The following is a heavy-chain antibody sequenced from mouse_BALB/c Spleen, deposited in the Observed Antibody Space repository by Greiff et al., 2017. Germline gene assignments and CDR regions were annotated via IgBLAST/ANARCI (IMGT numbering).Heavy chain of an antibody. CDR3: ARHLLLRAHYAMDY. Sequence: EVQLQESGPGLVKPSQSLSLTCTVTGYSITSDYAWNWIRQFPGNKLEWMGYISYSGSTSYNPSLKSRISITRDTSKNQFFLQLNSVTTEDTATYYCARHLLLRAHYAMDYWGQGTSVTVSS. V-gene: IGHV3-2*02. CDR2: ISYSGST. J-gene: IGHJ4*01. D-gene: IGHD1-1*01. CDR1: GYSITSDYA.